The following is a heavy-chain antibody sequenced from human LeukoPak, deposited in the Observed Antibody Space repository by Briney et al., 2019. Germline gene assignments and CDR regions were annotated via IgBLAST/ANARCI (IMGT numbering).Heavy chain of an antibody. V-gene: IGHV4-30-4*08. CDR1: GGSISSGDYY. J-gene: IGHJ4*02. CDR2: IYYSGST. CDR3: ARRYCDFWSGYYNY. Sequence: PSETLSLTCTVSGGSISSGDYYWSWIRQPPGKGLEWIGYIYYSGSTYYNPSLKSRVTISVDTSKNQFSLKLSSVTAADTAVYYCARRYCDFWSGYYNYWGQGTLVTVSS. D-gene: IGHD3-3*01.